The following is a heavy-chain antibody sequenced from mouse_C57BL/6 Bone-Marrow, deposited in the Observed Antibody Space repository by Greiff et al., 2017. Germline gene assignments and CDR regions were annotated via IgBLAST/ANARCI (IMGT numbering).Heavy chain of an antibody. D-gene: IGHD4-1*01. V-gene: IGHV5-12*01. CDR3: ARLWDGAWFAY. CDR2: ISNGGGST. Sequence: EVKLMESGGGLVQPGGSLKLSCAASGFTFSDYYMYWVRQTPEKRLEWVAYISNGGGSTYYPDTVKGRFTISRDNAKNTLYLQMSRRKSEDTAMYYCARLWDGAWFAYWGQGTLVTVSA. J-gene: IGHJ3*01. CDR1: GFTFSDYY.